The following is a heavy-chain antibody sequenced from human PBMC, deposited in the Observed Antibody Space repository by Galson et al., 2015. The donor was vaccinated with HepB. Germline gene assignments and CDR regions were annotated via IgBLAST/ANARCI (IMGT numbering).Heavy chain of an antibody. D-gene: IGHD6-13*01. CDR3: AKDISSTWYGGYAVL. CDR2: ISGSGGTT. J-gene: IGHJ2*01. V-gene: IGHV3-23*01. CDR1: GFTFKDYT. Sequence: SLRLSCAASGFTFKDYTMSWFRHTPGRGPEWVSAISGSGGTTEYAPSVRGRFTISRDNSRNTLFLKINSLRLEDAARYYCAKDISSTWYGGYAVLWGRGTLVSVS.